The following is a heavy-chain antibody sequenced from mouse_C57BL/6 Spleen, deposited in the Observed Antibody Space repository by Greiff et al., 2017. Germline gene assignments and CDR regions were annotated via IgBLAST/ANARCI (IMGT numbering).Heavy chain of an antibody. CDR2: IDPETGGT. CDR1: GYTFTDYE. Sequence: QVQLQQSGAELVRPGASVTLSCKASGYTFTDYEMHWVKQTPVHGLEWIGAIDPETGGTAYNQKFKGKAILTADKSSSTAYMELRSLTSEDSAVYYGTRGYSKNWYFDVWGTGTTVTVSS. D-gene: IGHD2-5*01. V-gene: IGHV1-15*01. J-gene: IGHJ1*03. CDR3: TRGYSKNWYFDV.